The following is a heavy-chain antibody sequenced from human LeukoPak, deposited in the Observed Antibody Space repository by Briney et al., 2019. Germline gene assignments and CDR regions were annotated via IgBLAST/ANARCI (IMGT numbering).Heavy chain of an antibody. Sequence: SQTLSLTCAISGDSVSSNSAAWNWIRQSPSGGLEWLGRTYYRSKWYNDYAVSVKSRITINPDTSKNQFSLQLNSVTTEDTAVYYCARSGEQWLVYFDYWGQGTLVTVSS. CDR3: ARSGEQWLVYFDY. CDR1: GDSVSSNSAA. CDR2: TYYRSKWYN. J-gene: IGHJ4*02. D-gene: IGHD6-19*01. V-gene: IGHV6-1*01.